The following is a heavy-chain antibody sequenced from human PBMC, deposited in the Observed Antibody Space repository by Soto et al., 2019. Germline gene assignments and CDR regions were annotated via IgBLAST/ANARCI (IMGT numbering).Heavy chain of an antibody. V-gene: IGHV4-59*08. CDR2: VYFAGTT. J-gene: IGHJ4*02. Sequence: QVQLQESGPGLVKPSETLSLTCTVSGGSITPYYWSWIRQPPGKGLEWMCYVYFAGTTTYNPSLKSRVSMSGDTSENQFSLKLSSVTAADTAVYYCARLGGYFQALDSWGQGTLVTVSS. CDR1: GGSITPYY. D-gene: IGHD3-22*01. CDR3: ARLGGYFQALDS.